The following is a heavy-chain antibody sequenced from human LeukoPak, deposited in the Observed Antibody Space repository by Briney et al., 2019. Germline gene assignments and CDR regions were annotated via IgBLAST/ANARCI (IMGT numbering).Heavy chain of an antibody. CDR2: ISGSGSST. Sequence: GGSLSLSCAASGFTFKDYHMSWVRQAPGKGLEWVSDISGSGSSTYYADPEKGRLTISRDNSKNTLDLQVNRLGAEDTAIYYCVKDGNTSWHNWFESWGQGTLVTVSS. V-gene: IGHV3-23*01. D-gene: IGHD2-2*01. CDR3: VKDGNTSWHNWFES. J-gene: IGHJ5*01. CDR1: GFTFKDYH.